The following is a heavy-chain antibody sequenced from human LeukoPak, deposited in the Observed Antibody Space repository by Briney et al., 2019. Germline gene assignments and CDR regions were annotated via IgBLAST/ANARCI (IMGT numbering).Heavy chain of an antibody. V-gene: IGHV3-23*01. CDR3: AKVIGIVVVPAAYFDY. CDR1: RFTFSSYA. Sequence: GGSLRVSCAAPRFTFSSYAMSWVRPALGKGLECVSAISGSGRSTYYADSVKGRFTISRDNSKNTLYLQMNSLRAEDTAVYYCAKVIGIVVVPAAYFDYWGQGTLVTVSS. D-gene: IGHD2-2*01. CDR2: ISGSGRST. J-gene: IGHJ4*02.